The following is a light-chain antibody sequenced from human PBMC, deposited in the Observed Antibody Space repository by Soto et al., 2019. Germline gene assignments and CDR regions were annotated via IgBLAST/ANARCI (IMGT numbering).Light chain of an antibody. V-gene: IGKV3-20*01. CDR1: QSVSGSY. Sequence: EIVMTQSPGTLSLSPGEAATLSCRASQSVSGSYLAWYQQKPGQGPRLLIYGASSRATGTPDRFSGSGSGTDFTLTINRLEPEDFALYYCQQYGSSPPTFGQGTKVDIK. J-gene: IGKJ1*01. CDR2: GAS. CDR3: QQYGSSPPT.